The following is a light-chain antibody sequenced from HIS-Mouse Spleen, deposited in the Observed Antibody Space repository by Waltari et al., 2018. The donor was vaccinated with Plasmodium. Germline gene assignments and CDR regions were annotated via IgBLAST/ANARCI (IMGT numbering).Light chain of an antibody. CDR1: SSDVGGYNY. J-gene: IGLJ3*02. V-gene: IGLV2-8*01. Sequence: QSALTQPPSASGSPGQSVTISCTGTSSDVGGYNYVSWYQQHPGKAPKLMIYEFSKRPSGVPDRFSGSKSGNTASLTVSGLQAEDEADYYCSSYAGSNNFWVFGGGTKLTVL. CDR3: SSYAGSNNFWV. CDR2: EFS.